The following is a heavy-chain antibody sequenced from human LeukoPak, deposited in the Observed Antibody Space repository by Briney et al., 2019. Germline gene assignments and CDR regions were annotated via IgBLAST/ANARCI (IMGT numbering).Heavy chain of an antibody. J-gene: IGHJ6*03. V-gene: IGHV3-23*01. D-gene: IGHD4-17*01. CDR1: GFTFSSYG. Sequence: GGSLRLSCAASGFTFSSYGMSWVRQAPGKGLEWVSAISGSGGSTYYADSVKGRFTISRDNSKNTLYLQMNSLRAEDTAVYYCAKDHWTVTTDGPDYYYYYYMDVWGKGTTVTISS. CDR2: ISGSGGST. CDR3: AKDHWTVTTDGPDYYYYYYMDV.